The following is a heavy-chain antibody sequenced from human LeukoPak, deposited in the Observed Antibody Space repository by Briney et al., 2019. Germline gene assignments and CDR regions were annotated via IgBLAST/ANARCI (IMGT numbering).Heavy chain of an antibody. Sequence: PSETLSLTCAVSGVSISSGGYSWSWIRQHPGKGLEWIGNIYYSGSTYYSPSLKSRVTMSVDTSKNQFSLTLISVTAADTAVYFCARAAPNYYDSSGSLRNPYFDYWGQGTLVTVSS. CDR1: GVSISSGGYS. CDR3: ARAAPNYYDSSGSLRNPYFDY. J-gene: IGHJ4*02. CDR2: IYYSGST. V-gene: IGHV4-31*11. D-gene: IGHD3-22*01.